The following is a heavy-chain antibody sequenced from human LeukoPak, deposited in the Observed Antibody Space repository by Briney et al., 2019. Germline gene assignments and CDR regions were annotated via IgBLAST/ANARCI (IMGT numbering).Heavy chain of an antibody. CDR2: IKSDGSDT. D-gene: IGHD7-27*01. CDR3: LKDRLGTGDY. CDR1: GFTFSSYW. J-gene: IGHJ4*02. V-gene: IGHV3-74*01. Sequence: RTGGSLRLSCAASGFTFSSYWMHWVRQAPGKGLVWVSHIKSDGSDTDYADSVKGRFTISRDNAKSTLSLQMNSLRAEDTAVYYCLKDRLGTGDYWGQGTLVSVSS.